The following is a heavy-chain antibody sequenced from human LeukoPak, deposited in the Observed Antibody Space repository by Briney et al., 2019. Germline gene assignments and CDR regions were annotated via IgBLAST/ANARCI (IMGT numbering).Heavy chain of an antibody. CDR1: GGSISSYY. V-gene: IGHV4-59*08. Sequence: XETLSLTCTVSGGSISSYYWSWIRQPPGKGLEWIGYIYYSGSTNYNPSLKSRVTISVDTSKNQFSLKLSSVTAADTAVYYCARRGSYQLDYWGQGTLVTVSS. CDR2: IYYSGST. D-gene: IGHD1-26*01. J-gene: IGHJ4*02. CDR3: ARRGSYQLDY.